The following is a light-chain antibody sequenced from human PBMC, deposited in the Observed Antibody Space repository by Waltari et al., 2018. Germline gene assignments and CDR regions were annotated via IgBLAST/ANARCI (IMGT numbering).Light chain of an antibody. V-gene: IGLV2-14*03. CDR2: DVS. Sequence: QSALTQPASMSASPGQSITISCTGTSSYIGNYNYVSWYQQHPGKAPKLLIYDVSYRPSGVSDRFSGSKSGNTASLTISGLQADDEADYYCSSYATSGTRVFGGGTRLTVL. CDR1: SSYIGNYNY. J-gene: IGLJ3*02. CDR3: SSYATSGTRV.